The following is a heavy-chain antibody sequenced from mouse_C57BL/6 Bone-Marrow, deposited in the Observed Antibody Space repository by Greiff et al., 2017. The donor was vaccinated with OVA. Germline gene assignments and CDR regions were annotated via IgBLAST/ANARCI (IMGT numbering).Heavy chain of an antibody. J-gene: IGHJ4*01. V-gene: IGHV1-64*01. Sequence: VQLQQPGAELVKPGASVKLSCKASGYTFTSYWMHWVKQRPGQGLEWIGMIHPNSGSTNYNEKFKSKATLTVDKSYSTAYMQLSSLTSEDSAVYYCARYGSSSYAMYYWGQGTSVTVSS. CDR2: IHPNSGST. D-gene: IGHD1-1*01. CDR3: ARYGSSSYAMYY. CDR1: GYTFTSYW.